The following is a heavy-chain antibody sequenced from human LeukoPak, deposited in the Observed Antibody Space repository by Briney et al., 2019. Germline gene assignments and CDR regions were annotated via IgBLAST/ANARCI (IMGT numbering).Heavy chain of an antibody. Sequence: ETLSLTCTVSGGSISSSSYYWGWIRQPPGKGLEWVANINQDGSEHYYVDSVKGRFTVSRDNAMNSLFLQMNSLRVEDTAVYYCARDVHGGAFDYWGQGTLVTVSS. J-gene: IGHJ4*02. D-gene: IGHD4-23*01. V-gene: IGHV3-7*01. CDR1: GGSISSSSYY. CDR3: ARDVHGGAFDY. CDR2: INQDGSEH.